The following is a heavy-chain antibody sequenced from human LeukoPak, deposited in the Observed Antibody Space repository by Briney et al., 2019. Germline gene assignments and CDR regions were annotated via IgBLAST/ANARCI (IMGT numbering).Heavy chain of an antibody. J-gene: IGHJ6*02. Sequence: SVKVSCKASGGTFSSYAISWVRQAPGQGLEWMGRIIPILGIANYAQKFQGRVTITADKSTSTAYMELSSLRSEDTAVYYCASSSAAGVTTPRNIYYYGMDVWGQGTTVTVSS. D-gene: IGHD4-17*01. CDR2: IIPILGIA. V-gene: IGHV1-69*04. CDR1: GGTFSSYA. CDR3: ASSSAAGVTTPRNIYYYGMDV.